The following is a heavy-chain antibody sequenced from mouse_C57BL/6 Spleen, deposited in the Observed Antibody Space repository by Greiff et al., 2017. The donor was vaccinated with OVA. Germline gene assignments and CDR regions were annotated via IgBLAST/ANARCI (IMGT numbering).Heavy chain of an antibody. CDR3: AREGAYDGYPSFAY. V-gene: IGHV14-2*01. J-gene: IGHJ3*01. CDR1: GFNITDYY. D-gene: IGHD2-3*01. Sequence: EVQLQQSGAELVKPGASVKLSCTASGFNITDYYMHWVKQRTEQGLEWIGRIDPEDGETKYAPKFQGKATITADTSSNTAYLQLSSLTSEDTAVYYCAREGAYDGYPSFAYWGQGTLVTVSA. CDR2: IDPEDGET.